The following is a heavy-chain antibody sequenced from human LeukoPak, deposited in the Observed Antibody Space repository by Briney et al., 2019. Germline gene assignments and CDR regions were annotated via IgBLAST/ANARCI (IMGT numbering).Heavy chain of an antibody. Sequence: SETLSLTCTVSGGSLSSYYWSWIRQPAGKGLEWIGRIYTSGSTNYNPSLKSRVTISVDTSKNQFSLKLSSVTAADTAVYYCARLGYSSGQVTRNNDYWGQGTLVTVSS. CDR1: GGSLSSYY. CDR3: ARLGYSSGQVTRNNDY. D-gene: IGHD6-19*01. J-gene: IGHJ4*02. V-gene: IGHV4-4*07. CDR2: IYTSGST.